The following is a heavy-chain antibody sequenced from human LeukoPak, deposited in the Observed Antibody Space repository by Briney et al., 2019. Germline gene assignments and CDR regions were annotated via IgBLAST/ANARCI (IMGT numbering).Heavy chain of an antibody. J-gene: IGHJ4*02. Sequence: SETLSLTCTVSGGSISSYYWNWIRQSPGRGLEWIGDIYYSGSTNYNPSLKSRVTISVDTSKNQFSLRLTSVTAADTAVYYCAREGMAVGFARFPIFNYWGQGTPVTVSS. V-gene: IGHV4-59*01. CDR3: AREGMAVGFARFPIFNY. D-gene: IGHD6-19*01. CDR2: IYYSGST. CDR1: GGSISSYY.